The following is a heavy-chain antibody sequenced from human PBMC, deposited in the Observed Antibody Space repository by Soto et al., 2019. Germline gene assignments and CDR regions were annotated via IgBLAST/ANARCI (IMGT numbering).Heavy chain of an antibody. V-gene: IGHV3-23*01. CDR1: GFTFSSYA. CDR2: ISGSGGST. CDR3: AKDQGGPGPYYYYGMDV. Sequence: PCGSLRLSCAASGFTFSSYAMSWVRQAPGKGLEWVSAISGSGGSTYYADSVKGRFTISRDNSKNTLYLQMNSLRAEDTAVYYCAKDQGGPGPYYYYGMDVWGQGTTVTVS. D-gene: IGHD2-15*01. J-gene: IGHJ6*02.